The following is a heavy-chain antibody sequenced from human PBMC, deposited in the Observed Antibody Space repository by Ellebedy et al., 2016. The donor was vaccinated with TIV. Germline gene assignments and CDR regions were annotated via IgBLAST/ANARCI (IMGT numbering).Heavy chain of an antibody. Sequence: PGGSLRLSCAASKFTFSDYAMSWVRQAPGKGLEWVSVIICSGISTYYADVVKGRFTISRDNSKNTLYLQMNSLRAEDTDVYYSAKTASDSGWYLFDYWGQGTLVTVSS. CDR1: KFTFSDYA. V-gene: IGHV3-23*01. CDR3: AKTASDSGWYLFDY. J-gene: IGHJ4*02. CDR2: IICSGIST. D-gene: IGHD6-19*01.